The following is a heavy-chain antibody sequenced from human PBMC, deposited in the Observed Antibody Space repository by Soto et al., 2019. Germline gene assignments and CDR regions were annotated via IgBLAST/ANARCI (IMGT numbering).Heavy chain of an antibody. D-gene: IGHD3-3*01. V-gene: IGHV3-15*01. Sequence: GGSLRLSCAASGFTFSNAWMSWVRHAPGKGLEWVGRIKSKTDGGTTDYAAPVKGRFTISRDDSKNTLYLQMNSLKTEDTAVYYCTVLYYDFWSGFVPGAFDIWGQGTMVTVSS. CDR3: TVLYYDFWSGFVPGAFDI. CDR2: IKSKTDGGTT. CDR1: GFTFSNAW. J-gene: IGHJ3*02.